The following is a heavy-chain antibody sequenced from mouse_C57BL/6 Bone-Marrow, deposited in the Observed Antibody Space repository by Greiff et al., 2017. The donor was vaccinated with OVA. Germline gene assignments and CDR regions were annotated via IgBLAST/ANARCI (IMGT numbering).Heavy chain of an antibody. CDR2: ISSGSSTI. J-gene: IGHJ4*01. V-gene: IGHV5-17*01. D-gene: IGHD1-1*01. CDR1: GFTFSDYG. CDR3: ARFTTVVEGNYAMDY. Sequence: DVMLVESGGGLVKPGGSLKLSCAASGFTFSDYGMHWVRQAPEKGLEWVAYISSGSSTIYYADTVKGRFTISRDNAKNTLFLQMTSLRSEDTAMYYCARFTTVVEGNYAMDYWGQGTSVTVSS.